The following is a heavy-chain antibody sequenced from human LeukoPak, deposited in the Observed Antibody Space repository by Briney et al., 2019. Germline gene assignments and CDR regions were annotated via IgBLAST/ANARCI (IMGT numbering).Heavy chain of an antibody. CDR1: GSSMNLYS. D-gene: IGHD6-19*01. CDR2: MYYSGTT. Sequence: SETLSLTCSVSGSSMNLYSWNWIRQSPGKGLEWIAYMYYSGTTNYNPSLENRAAISLDLSRHQFSLRLNSVTAADTAVYFCARVYSSGSRAFQHWGQGTLGTVSS. V-gene: IGHV4-59*12. J-gene: IGHJ1*01. CDR3: ARVYSSGSRAFQH.